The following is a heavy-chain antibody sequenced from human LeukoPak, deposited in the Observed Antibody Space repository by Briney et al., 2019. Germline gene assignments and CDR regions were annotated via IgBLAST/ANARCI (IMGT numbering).Heavy chain of an antibody. CDR1: GFTFKNYA. CDR3: AKDSVGATTLDWFDS. Sequence: GGSLRLFCAASGFTFKNYAMHWVRQAPGKGLDWVAFIRYDGNNKFYADSVKGRFTISRDNSKNTLYLQMNNLRPEDTAIYYCAKDSVGATTLDWFDSWGQGTLVTV. J-gene: IGHJ5*01. CDR2: IRYDGNNK. D-gene: IGHD1-26*01. V-gene: IGHV3-30*02.